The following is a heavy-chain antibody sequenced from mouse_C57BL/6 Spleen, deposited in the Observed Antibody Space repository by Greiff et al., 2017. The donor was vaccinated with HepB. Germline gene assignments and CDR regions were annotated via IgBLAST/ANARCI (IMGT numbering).Heavy chain of an antibody. D-gene: IGHD2-5*01. J-gene: IGHJ2*01. CDR1: GYTFTSYG. V-gene: IGHV1-81*01. CDR3: AKGARDSNLDY. Sequence: VKLQESGAELARPGASVKLSCKASGYTFTSYGISWVKQRTGQGLEWIGEIYPRSGNTYYNEKFKGKATLTADKSSSTAYMELRSLTSEDSAVYFCAKGARDSNLDYWGQGTTLTVSS. CDR2: IYPRSGNT.